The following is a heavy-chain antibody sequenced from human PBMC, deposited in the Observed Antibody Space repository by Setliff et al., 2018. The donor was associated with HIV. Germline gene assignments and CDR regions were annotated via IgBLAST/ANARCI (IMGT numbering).Heavy chain of an antibody. CDR1: GGSFSGSY. V-gene: IGHV4-34*01. CDR2: VDHTGST. Sequence: SETLSLTCAAYGGSFSGSYWTWIRQPPVKGLEWIGEVDHTGSTSYNPSLKSRVIISLDMSKNQLSLNLTSVTAADTAMYYCARVNGGPGTSWVLTRFDSWGQGTLVTVSS. D-gene: IGHD6-13*01. J-gene: IGHJ4*02. CDR3: ARVNGGPGTSWVLTRFDS.